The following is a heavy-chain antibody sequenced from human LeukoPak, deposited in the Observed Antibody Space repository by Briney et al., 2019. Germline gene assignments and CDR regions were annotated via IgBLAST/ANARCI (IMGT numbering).Heavy chain of an antibody. Sequence: PGGSLRLSCAASGFIFSSYAMSWVRQAPGKGLEWVSAISGGGGNTFYADSVKGRFSISRDNSKNTLYLQMNSLRAEDTAVYYCARAQRGCSANSCYLDPWGPGILVTVSS. CDR2: ISGGGGNT. D-gene: IGHD2-15*01. J-gene: IGHJ5*02. V-gene: IGHV3-23*01. CDR3: ARAQRGCSANSCYLDP. CDR1: GFIFSSYA.